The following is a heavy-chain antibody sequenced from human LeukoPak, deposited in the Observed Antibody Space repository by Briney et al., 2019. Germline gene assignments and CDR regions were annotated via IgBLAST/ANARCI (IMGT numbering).Heavy chain of an antibody. V-gene: IGHV3-7*01. CDR1: GFTFNTYG. Sequence: GGSLRLSCAASGFTFNTYGMSWVRQAPGKGLEWVANIKQDGSEKYYVDSVKGRFTISRDNAKNSLYLQMNSLRAEDTAVYYCARDVADYYYYYMDVWGKGTTVTVSS. CDR2: IKQDGSEK. J-gene: IGHJ6*03. CDR3: ARDVADYYYYYMDV.